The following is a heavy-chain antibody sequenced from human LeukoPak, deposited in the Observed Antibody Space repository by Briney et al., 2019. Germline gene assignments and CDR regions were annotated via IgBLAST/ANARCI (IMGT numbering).Heavy chain of an antibody. J-gene: IGHJ4*02. D-gene: IGHD2-15*01. Sequence: GGSLRLSCAASGFTFSSYEMNWVRQAPGKGLEWVSYISSSGSTIYYADSVKGRFTISRDNAKNSLYLQMNSPRPEDTAMYYCARDRGSGLLPAGYYFHHWGQRTLVTVSS. CDR2: ISSSGSTI. V-gene: IGHV3-48*03. CDR3: ARDRGSGLLPAGYYFHH. CDR1: GFTFSSYE.